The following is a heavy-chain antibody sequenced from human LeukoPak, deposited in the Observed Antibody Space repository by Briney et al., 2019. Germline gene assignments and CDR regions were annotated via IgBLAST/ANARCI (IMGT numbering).Heavy chain of an antibody. Sequence: GGSLRLSCAAPGFTFNSHTMNWVRQAPGKGLEWVSSISGTSTYMYYSDSVKGRFTISRDNAKNTLYLQMNSLRAEDTAVYYCVQSRSGTSVYWGQGTLITVSS. CDR2: ISGTSTYM. CDR1: GFTFNSHT. CDR3: VQSRSGTSVY. V-gene: IGHV3-21*01. D-gene: IGHD6-13*01. J-gene: IGHJ4*02.